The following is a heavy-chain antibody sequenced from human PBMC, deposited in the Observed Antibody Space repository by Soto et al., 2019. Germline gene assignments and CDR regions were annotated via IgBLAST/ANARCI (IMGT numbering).Heavy chain of an antibody. CDR2: IIPILGIA. D-gene: IGHD4-17*01. J-gene: IGHJ4*02. CDR1: GGTFSSYT. Sequence: SVKVSCKASGGTFSSYTISWVRQAPGQGLEWMGRIIPILGIANYAQKFQGRVTITADKSTSTAYMELSSLRSEDTAVYYCARDRAVTTLNFDYWGQGTLVTVSS. V-gene: IGHV1-69*04. CDR3: ARDRAVTTLNFDY.